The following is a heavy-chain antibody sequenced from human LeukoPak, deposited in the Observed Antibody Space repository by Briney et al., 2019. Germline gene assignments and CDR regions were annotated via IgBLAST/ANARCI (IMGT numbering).Heavy chain of an antibody. CDR2: IYYSGST. J-gene: IGHJ4*02. V-gene: IGHV4-39*07. CDR1: GGSISSSSYY. CDR3: ARDGERYFDWLTLDY. Sequence: SETLSLTCTVSGGSISSSSYYWGWIRQPPGKGLEWIGSIYYSGSTYYNPSLKSRVTISVDTSKNQFSLKLSSVTAADTAVYYCARDGERYFDWLTLDYWGQGTLVTVSS. D-gene: IGHD3-9*01.